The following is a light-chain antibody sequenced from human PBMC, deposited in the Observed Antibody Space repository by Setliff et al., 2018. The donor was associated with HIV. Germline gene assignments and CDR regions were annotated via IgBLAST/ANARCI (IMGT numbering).Light chain of an antibody. Sequence: QSVLTQPASVSGSLGQSITISCTETSSDVGGYNYVSWYQQHPGKAPKLMIYDVNNRPSGVSNRFPGSKSGNTASLTISGLQAEDEADYYCSSYTSSTPLYVFGTGTKVTVL. CDR3: SSYTSSTPLYV. CDR2: DVN. J-gene: IGLJ1*01. V-gene: IGLV2-14*03. CDR1: SSDVGGYNY.